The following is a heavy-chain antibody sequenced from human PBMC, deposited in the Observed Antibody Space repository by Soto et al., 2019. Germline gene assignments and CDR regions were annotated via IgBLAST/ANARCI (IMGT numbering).Heavy chain of an antibody. Sequence: QIQLVQSGTEVRQPGASVKVSCQASGYTFTSYGIIWVRQAPGQGLVLMGWISGYNNNKNYAPKYQARVTMTTDTDTRTADMELRSLRSDDTAVYYCARVGAIAPAEGDYWGQETLVTVSS. J-gene: IGHJ4*02. CDR3: ARVGAIAPAEGDY. CDR2: ISGYNNNK. V-gene: IGHV1-18*01. CDR1: GYTFTSYG. D-gene: IGHD6-13*01.